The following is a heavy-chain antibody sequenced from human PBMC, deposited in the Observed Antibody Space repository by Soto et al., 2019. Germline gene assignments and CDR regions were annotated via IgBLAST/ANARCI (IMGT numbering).Heavy chain of an antibody. CDR2: VNPNNGDT. CDR3: AKVSRKGSAIDFDY. J-gene: IGHJ4*02. Sequence: QVQLVQSGAELKKPGASVKVSCKASGYTFSNYDMNWVRQATGQGPEWIGWVNPNNGDTGYAQKFQGQVTLPTDISTTTAYMELTSLRSEDTAIYYCAKVSRKGSAIDFDYWGQGTMITVAS. CDR1: GYTFSNYD. V-gene: IGHV1-8*01. D-gene: IGHD3-10*01.